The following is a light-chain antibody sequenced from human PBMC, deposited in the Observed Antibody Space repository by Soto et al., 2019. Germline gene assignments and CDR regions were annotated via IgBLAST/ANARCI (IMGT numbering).Light chain of an antibody. CDR1: SIDVGGSNY. CDR3: CPYAVTFYV. V-gene: IGLV2-11*01. CDR2: DVS. Sequence: QSVLTQPRSVSGSPGQSVTISCTGPSIDVGGSNYVSWYQQHPGKAPKLMIYDVSERPSGVPDRFSGSKSGNTASLTISGLQAEDEADYYSCPYAVTFYVLGNGTTVTVL. J-gene: IGLJ1*01.